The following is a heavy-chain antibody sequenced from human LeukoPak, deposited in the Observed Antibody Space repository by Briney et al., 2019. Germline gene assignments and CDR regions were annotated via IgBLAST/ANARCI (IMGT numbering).Heavy chain of an antibody. Sequence: SQTLSLTCTVSGGSISSGSYYWNWIRQPAGKGLEWIGRISTSGSANYNPSLKSRVTISVDTSRNQFSLRLNSVTAADTARYYCARHFIASQSTFDYWGQGTLVTVSS. CDR3: ARHFIASQSTFDY. V-gene: IGHV4-61*02. CDR1: GGSISSGSYY. J-gene: IGHJ4*02. CDR2: ISTSGSA.